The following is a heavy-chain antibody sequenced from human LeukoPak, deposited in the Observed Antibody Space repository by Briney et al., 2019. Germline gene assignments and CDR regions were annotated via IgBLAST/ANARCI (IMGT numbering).Heavy chain of an antibody. Sequence: GGSLTCSSAASGFTISCYWMGWHRQAPGKEREWMANIKQDGSEKYYVDSVKGRFTISRDNTKNSLYLQMNSLRAEDTAVYYCEREFALLPAAPRSGMDVWGQGTTVTVSS. CDR2: IKQDGSEK. J-gene: IGHJ6*02. D-gene: IGHD2-2*01. CDR1: GFTISCYW. CDR3: EREFALLPAAPRSGMDV. V-gene: IGHV3-7*01.